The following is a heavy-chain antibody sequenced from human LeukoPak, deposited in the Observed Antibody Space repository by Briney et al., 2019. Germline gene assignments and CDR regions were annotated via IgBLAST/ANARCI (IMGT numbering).Heavy chain of an antibody. J-gene: IGHJ6*02. CDR2: IKQDGSEK. Sequence: PGGSLRLSCAASGFTFSSFFMNWVRQAPGKGLEWVANIKQDGSEKYYVDSVKGRFTISRDNAKNSLYLQMNSLRAEDTAVYYCARDLWSGYYTEENYYYYYGMDVWGRGTTVTVSS. CDR1: GFTFSSFF. D-gene: IGHD3-3*01. CDR3: ARDLWSGYYTEENYYYYYGMDV. V-gene: IGHV3-7*01.